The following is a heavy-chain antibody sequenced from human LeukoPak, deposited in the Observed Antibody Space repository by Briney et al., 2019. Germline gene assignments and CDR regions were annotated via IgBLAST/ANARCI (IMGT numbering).Heavy chain of an antibody. CDR1: GYAFTSYG. CDR3: ASGGTRGGYYYMDV. Sequence: ASVKVCCKASGYAFTSYGISWVRQAPGQGLEWMGWISAYNGNTNYAQKLQGRVTMTTDTSTSTAYMELRSLRSDDTAVYYCASGGTRGGYYYMDVWGKGTTVTVSS. V-gene: IGHV1-18*01. J-gene: IGHJ6*03. D-gene: IGHD2-2*01. CDR2: ISAYNGNT.